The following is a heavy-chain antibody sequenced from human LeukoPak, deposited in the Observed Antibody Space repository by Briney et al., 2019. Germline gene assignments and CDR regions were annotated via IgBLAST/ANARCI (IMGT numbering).Heavy chain of an antibody. CDR1: GYSFTRYW. Sequence: GESLKFSCQGSGYSFTRYWSGWVRQLPGRGLECMGIIYPGDSDTRYSPSFQGQVTMSDDKSISTAYLQWSSLKASDTAIYYCARFPDSSAYYADYWGQGTLVTVSS. CDR2: IYPGDSDT. V-gene: IGHV5-51*01. CDR3: ARFPDSSAYYADY. J-gene: IGHJ4*02. D-gene: IGHD3-22*01.